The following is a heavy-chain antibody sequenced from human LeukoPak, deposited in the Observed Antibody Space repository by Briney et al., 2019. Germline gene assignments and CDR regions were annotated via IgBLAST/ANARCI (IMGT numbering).Heavy chain of an antibody. CDR1: GASVSGGGNS. CDR2: FSHTGST. CDR3: AGTGVTFDY. D-gene: IGHD4-23*01. V-gene: IGHV4-30-2*01. J-gene: IGHJ4*02. Sequence: SETLSLTCAVSGASVSGGGNSWRWIRQPPGKGLEWIGWFSHTGSTYYNPSIKSRVTISVDRSNNQFSLKLRSMTAADTAVYYCAGTGVTFDYWGQGTLVVVSS.